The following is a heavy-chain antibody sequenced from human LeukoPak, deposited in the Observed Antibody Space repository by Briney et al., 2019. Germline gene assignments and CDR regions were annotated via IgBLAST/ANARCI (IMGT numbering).Heavy chain of an antibody. D-gene: IGHD6-13*01. CDR3: ASIAAAGTRWSFEY. CDR1: GFNFRSYA. Sequence: GGSLRLSCSASGFNFRSYAMTWVRQAPGKGLEWVSAITGSGADAYYADSVRGRFTISRDNSKNILYLQVNNLRGDDTAVYYCASIAAAGTRWSFEYWGQGTLVTVSS. V-gene: IGHV3-23*01. J-gene: IGHJ4*02. CDR2: ITGSGADA.